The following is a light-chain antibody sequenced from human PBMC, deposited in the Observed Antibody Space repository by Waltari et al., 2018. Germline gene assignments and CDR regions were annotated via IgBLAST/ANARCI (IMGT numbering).Light chain of an antibody. J-gene: IGLJ1*01. CDR3: SSYTSSSFYV. CDR2: DVS. Sequence: QSALTQPASVSGSPGQSITLSCTGTSSDVGGYNSVSWYQQHPGKAPKLMIYDVSNRPSGVSNRFSGSKSGNTASLTISVLQAEDEADYYCSSYTSSSFYVFGTGTKVTVL. V-gene: IGLV2-14*03. CDR1: SSDVGGYNS.